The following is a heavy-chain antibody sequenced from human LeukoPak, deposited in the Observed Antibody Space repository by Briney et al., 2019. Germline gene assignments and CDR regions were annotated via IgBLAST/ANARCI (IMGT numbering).Heavy chain of an antibody. J-gene: IGHJ4*02. CDR1: GFTFSSYA. V-gene: IGHV3-7*01. D-gene: IGHD5-18*01. Sequence: GGSLRLSCAASGFTFSSYAMHWVRQAPGKGLEWVANIKKDGSEKYYVDSVKGRFTISRDNAKTSLYLQMNSLRVEDTAVYYCARDLSGVTGYTYGRGIDYWGQGTLVTVSS. CDR2: IKKDGSEK. CDR3: ARDLSGVTGYTYGRGIDY.